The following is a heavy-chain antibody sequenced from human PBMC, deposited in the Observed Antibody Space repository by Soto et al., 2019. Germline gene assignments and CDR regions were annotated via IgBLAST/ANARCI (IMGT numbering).Heavy chain of an antibody. CDR3: AKGDNLGPKTGYAFDP. CDR1: GDSVSSNTAS. CDR2: TYFRSKWYN. V-gene: IGHV6-1*01. J-gene: IGHJ5*02. Sequence: SQTLSLTCAISGDSVSSNTASWNWIRQSPSRGLEWLGRTYFRSKWYNDYAVSVKSRIIINPDTSNNQFSMQLNSVTPEDTAVYFCAKGDNLGPKTGYAFDPWGQGIMVTVSS. D-gene: IGHD5-12*01.